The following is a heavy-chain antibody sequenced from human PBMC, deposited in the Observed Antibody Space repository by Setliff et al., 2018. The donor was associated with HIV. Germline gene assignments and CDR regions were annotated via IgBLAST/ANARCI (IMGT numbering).Heavy chain of an antibody. J-gene: IGHJ6*02. D-gene: IGHD1-7*01. V-gene: IGHV3-33*08. CDR2: IWFDGRSK. CDR1: GFTCRNCG. CDR3: ARVRSWNFVDGMDV. Sequence: PGGSLRLSCAASGFTCRNCGMHWVRQAPGKGMEWVAVIWFDGRSKYYADSVKGRFTISRDSSKDTVSREMDSLRGEDTAVYYCARVRSWNFVDGMDVWGQGTTVTVSS.